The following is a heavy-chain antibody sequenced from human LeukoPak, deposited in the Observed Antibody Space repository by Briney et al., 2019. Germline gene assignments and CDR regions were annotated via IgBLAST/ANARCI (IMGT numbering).Heavy chain of an antibody. CDR2: ISYDGSNK. V-gene: IGHV3-30-3*01. CDR1: GFTFSSYA. J-gene: IGHJ5*02. Sequence: PGRSLRLSCAASGFTFSSYAMHWVRQAPGKGLEWVAVISYDGSNKYYADSVKGRFTISRDNSKNTLYLQMNSLRAEDTAVYYCARGPLVPAFYWFDPWGQGTLVTVSS. CDR3: ARGPLVPAFYWFDP. D-gene: IGHD2-2*01.